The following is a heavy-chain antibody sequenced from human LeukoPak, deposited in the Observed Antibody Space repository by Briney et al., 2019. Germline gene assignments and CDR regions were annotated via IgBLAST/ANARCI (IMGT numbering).Heavy chain of an antibody. CDR1: GYTFISYG. CDR2: ISAYNGNT. Sequence: ASVKVSCKASGYTFISYGISWVRQAPGQGLEWMGWISAYNGNTNYAQKFQGRVTMTTDTSTSTAYMELRSLRSDDTAVYYCARDGGYTSSSGSFDIWGQGTMVTVSS. V-gene: IGHV1-18*01. J-gene: IGHJ3*02. D-gene: IGHD6-6*01. CDR3: ARDGGYTSSSGSFDI.